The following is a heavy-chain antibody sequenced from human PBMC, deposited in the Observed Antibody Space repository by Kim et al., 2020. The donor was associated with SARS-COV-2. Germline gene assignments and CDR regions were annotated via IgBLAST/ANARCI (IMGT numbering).Heavy chain of an antibody. CDR2: IYYSGST. V-gene: IGHV4-59*13. Sequence: SETLSLTCTVSGGSISSYYWSWIRQPPGKGLEWIGYIYYSGSTNYNPSLKSRVTISVDTSKNQFSLKLSSVTAADTAVYYCARELGGGYFDLWGRGTLVT. CDR3: ARELGGGYFDL. J-gene: IGHJ2*01. CDR1: GGSISSYY. D-gene: IGHD7-27*01.